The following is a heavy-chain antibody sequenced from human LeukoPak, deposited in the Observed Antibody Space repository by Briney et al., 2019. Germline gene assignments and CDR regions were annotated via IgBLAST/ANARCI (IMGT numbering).Heavy chain of an antibody. J-gene: IGHJ6*02. D-gene: IGHD3-22*01. CDR2: ISGGGGST. Sequence: PGRSLRLSCAASGFTFSSYGMHWVRQAPGKGLEWVSGISGGGGSTYYADSVKGRFTISRDNSKNTLYLQMNSLRAEDTAVYYCAKVHYYDSSGYYYYYYGMDVWGQGTTVTVSS. CDR1: GFTFSSYG. CDR3: AKVHYYDSSGYYYYYYGMDV. V-gene: IGHV3-23*01.